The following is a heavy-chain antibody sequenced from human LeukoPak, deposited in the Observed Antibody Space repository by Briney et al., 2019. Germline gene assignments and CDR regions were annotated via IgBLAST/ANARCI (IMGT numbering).Heavy chain of an antibody. V-gene: IGHV3-11*06. Sequence: PGGSLRLSCAASGFTFSDHYMSWIRQAPGKGLEWVSYISNTRSNTNSADSVKGRFTISRDNAKNSLYLQMDSLRVEDTAVYYCARPQDVPYYDSSGYYFPDYWGQGTLVTVSS. D-gene: IGHD3-22*01. CDR2: ISNTRSNT. CDR1: GFTFSDHY. CDR3: ARPQDVPYYDSSGYYFPDY. J-gene: IGHJ4*02.